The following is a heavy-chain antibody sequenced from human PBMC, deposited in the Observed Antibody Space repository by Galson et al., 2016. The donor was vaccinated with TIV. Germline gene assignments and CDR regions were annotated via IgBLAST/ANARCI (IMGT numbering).Heavy chain of an antibody. J-gene: IGHJ6*02. V-gene: IGHV1-18*01. CDR3: ARDRGSMTMILVADYYYAMDV. CDR1: GYTFSKYG. Sequence: SVKASCKASGYTFSKYGISWVRQAPGQGLEWVGWIGANSGDTNSAQKLRGRVTWATDTSTRTAYMELRSLRSDDTAVYYCARDRGSMTMILVADYYYAMDVWGQGTTVTVSS. D-gene: IGHD3-22*01. CDR2: IGANSGDT.